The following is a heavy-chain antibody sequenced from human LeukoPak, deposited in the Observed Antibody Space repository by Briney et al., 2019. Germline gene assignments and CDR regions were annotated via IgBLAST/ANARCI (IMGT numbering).Heavy chain of an antibody. CDR2: IIPIFGTA. CDR3: ARDRATGTTGDDAFDI. CDR1: GGTFSSYA. J-gene: IGHJ3*02. D-gene: IGHD1-7*01. Sequence: SVKVSCKASGGTFSSYAISWVRQAPGQGLEWMGGIIPIFGTANYAQKFQGRVTITADESTSTAYMELSSLRSEDTAVYYCARDRATGTTGDDAFDIWGQGTMVTVSS. V-gene: IGHV1-69*01.